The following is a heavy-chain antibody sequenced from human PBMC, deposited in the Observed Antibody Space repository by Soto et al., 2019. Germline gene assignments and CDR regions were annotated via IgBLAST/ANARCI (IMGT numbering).Heavy chain of an antibody. D-gene: IGHD3-16*01. CDR2: ISPSGGNT. V-gene: IGHV1-46*01. CDR1: GYTFSSYS. J-gene: IGHJ6*02. CDR3: ARTLINSGMDV. Sequence: GASVKVSCKASGYTFSSYSIHWVRQAPGQGLEWKGIISPSGGNTNYAQKFQGRVTMTRDTSTSTVYMELSSPRSEDTAVYYCARTLINSGMDVWGQGATVTVSS.